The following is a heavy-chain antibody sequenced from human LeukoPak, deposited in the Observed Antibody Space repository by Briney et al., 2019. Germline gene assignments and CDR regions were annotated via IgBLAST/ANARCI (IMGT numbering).Heavy chain of an antibody. Sequence: PGGSLRLSCAASGFTFSSYEMNRVRQAPGKGLEWVSYISSSGSTIYYADSVKGRFTISRDNAKNSLYLQMNSLRAEDTAVYYCARVGYYGDYAFDYWGQGTLVTVSS. D-gene: IGHD4-17*01. CDR2: ISSSGSTI. CDR3: ARVGYYGDYAFDY. CDR1: GFTFSSYE. V-gene: IGHV3-48*03. J-gene: IGHJ4*02.